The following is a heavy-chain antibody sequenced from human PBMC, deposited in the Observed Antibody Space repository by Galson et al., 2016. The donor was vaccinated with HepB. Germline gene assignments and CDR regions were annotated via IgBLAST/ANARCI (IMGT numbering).Heavy chain of an antibody. Sequence: SVKVSCRASGGTFSSYAISWVRQAPGQGLEWMGWISAYNGNTNYAQKVQGRVTMTTDTSTSTAYMELRSLRSDDTAVYYCARDRSYDILTGYYGYYYGMDVWGQGTTVTVSS. D-gene: IGHD3-9*01. CDR1: GGTFSSYA. V-gene: IGHV1-18*01. CDR3: ARDRSYDILTGYYGYYYGMDV. CDR2: ISAYNGNT. J-gene: IGHJ6*02.